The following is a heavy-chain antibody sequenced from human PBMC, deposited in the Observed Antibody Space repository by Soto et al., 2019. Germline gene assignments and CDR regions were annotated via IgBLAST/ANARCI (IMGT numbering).Heavy chain of an antibody. Sequence: PGGSLRLSCAASGFTFSNEWMTWVRQTPGKGLECVANIKQDGSEKYYLDSVKGRFTISRDNAKNSLYLQMNSLRADDTAVYYCARGNTIDVWGQGTTVTVSS. D-gene: IGHD3-10*01. CDR1: GFTFSNEW. J-gene: IGHJ6*02. CDR2: IKQDGSEK. CDR3: ARGNTIDV. V-gene: IGHV3-7*04.